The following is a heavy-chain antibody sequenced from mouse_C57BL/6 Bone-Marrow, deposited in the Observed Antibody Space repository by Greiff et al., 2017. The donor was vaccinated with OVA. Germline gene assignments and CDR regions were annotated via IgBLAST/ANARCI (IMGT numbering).Heavy chain of an antibody. CDR1: GFSLTSYG. V-gene: IGHV2-2*01. J-gene: IGHJ4*01. CDR2: IWSGGST. Sequence: VMLVESGPGLVQPSQSLSIPCTVSGFSLTSYGVHWVRQSPGKGLEWLGVIWSGGSTDYNAAFISRLSISKDNSKSQVFFKMNSLQADDTAIYYCARLYDGYYYAMDYWGQGTSVTVSS. D-gene: IGHD2-3*01. CDR3: ARLYDGYYYAMDY.